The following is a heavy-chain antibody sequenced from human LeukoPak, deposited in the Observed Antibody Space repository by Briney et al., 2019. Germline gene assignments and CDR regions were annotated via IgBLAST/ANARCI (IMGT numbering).Heavy chain of an antibody. CDR2: ISAYNGNT. CDR3: ARTTMVRGVSPFDY. V-gene: IGHV1-18*04. D-gene: IGHD3-10*01. Sequence: GASVKVSCKASGYTFTSYGIRWVRQAPGQGLEWMGWISAYNGNTNYAQKLQGRVTMTTDTSTSTAYMELRSLRSDDTAVYYCARTTMVRGVSPFDYWGQGTLVTVSS. CDR1: GYTFTSYG. J-gene: IGHJ4*02.